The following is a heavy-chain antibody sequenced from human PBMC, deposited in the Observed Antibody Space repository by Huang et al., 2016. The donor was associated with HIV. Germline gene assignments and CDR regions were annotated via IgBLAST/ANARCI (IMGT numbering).Heavy chain of an antibody. CDR1: GFTFSTFG. V-gene: IGHV3-30*02. CDR2: NRFDGNKK. J-gene: IGHJ4*02. Sequence: QVRLVESGGGVVQPGGSLTLSCEASGFTFSTFGMHWVRQALGKGVEWVAQNRFDGNKKVYEESLKGRVTIFRENSKNTVYLEMNSLTGEDTAMYFCAKGGAGYHNGPEYWGQGTQVIVS. D-gene: IGHD2-8*01. CDR3: AKGGAGYHNGPEY.